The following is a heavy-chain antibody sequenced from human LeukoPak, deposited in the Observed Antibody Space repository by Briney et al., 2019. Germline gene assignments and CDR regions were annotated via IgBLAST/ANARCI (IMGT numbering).Heavy chain of an antibody. J-gene: IGHJ4*02. Sequence: MASETLSLTCTVSGGSISSYYWTWIRQPPGKGLEWIGYIYYSGSTNYSPSLKSRVTISVDTSKNQFSLKLTSVTAADTAVYYCARGVNSGYFDYCGQGTLVTVSS. D-gene: IGHD1-26*01. CDR2: IYYSGST. CDR1: GGSISSYY. CDR3: ARGVNSGYFDY. V-gene: IGHV4-59*01.